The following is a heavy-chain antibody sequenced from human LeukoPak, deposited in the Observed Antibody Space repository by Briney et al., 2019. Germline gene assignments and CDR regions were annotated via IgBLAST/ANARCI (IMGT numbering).Heavy chain of an antibody. CDR2: ISYDGSNK. Sequence: PGGSLRLSCAASGFSFSRHAMFWVRQAPGKGLEWVAVISYDGSNKYYADSVKGRFTISRDNSKNTLYVQMNSLRAEDTAEYYCVKDSGTYSYYFDYWGQGTLVTVSS. D-gene: IGHD1-26*01. J-gene: IGHJ4*02. CDR3: VKDSGTYSYYFDY. V-gene: IGHV3-30-3*01. CDR1: GFSFSRHA.